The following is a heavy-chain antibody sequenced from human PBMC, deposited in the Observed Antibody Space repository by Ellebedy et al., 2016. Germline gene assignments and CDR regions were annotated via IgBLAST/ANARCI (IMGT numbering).Heavy chain of an antibody. J-gene: IGHJ2*01. D-gene: IGHD1-26*01. CDR3: SRTLRERYFDL. V-gene: IGHV4-34*01. CDR2: TNHVGST. CDR1: GGSLSAYY. Sequence: SETLSLTCAVYGGSLSAYYWSWIRQSPGKGLEWIGETNHVGSTYYNPSLKGRLTISVDTSKNQLSLNLSSVTAADTAVYYCSRTLRERYFDLWGRGTLVTGSS.